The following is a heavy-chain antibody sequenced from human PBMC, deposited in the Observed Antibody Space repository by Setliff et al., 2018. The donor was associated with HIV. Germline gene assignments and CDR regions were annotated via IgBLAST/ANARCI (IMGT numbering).Heavy chain of an antibody. V-gene: IGHV4-4*07. D-gene: IGHD6-13*01. CDR2: IRTSDTT. CDR1: GVSTSIHY. CDR3: ARGVAAAGMLMDV. Sequence: SETLSLTCTVSGVSTSIHYWVWIRQPAGRGLEWIGRIRTSDTTRYNPSLQSRVAMSVDTSKNQFSLKLTSVSAADTAVYYCARGVAAAGMLMDVWGKGTTVTVSS. J-gene: IGHJ6*03.